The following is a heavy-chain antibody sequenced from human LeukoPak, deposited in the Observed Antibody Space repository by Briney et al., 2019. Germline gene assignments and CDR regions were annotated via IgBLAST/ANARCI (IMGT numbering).Heavy chain of an antibody. CDR3: AKVLQNYLYGMDV. J-gene: IGHJ6*02. CDR1: GFTFSSYA. Sequence: GGSLRLSCAASGFTFSSYAMHWVRQAPGKGLEWVAVITYDGSYKYYADSVKGRFTISRDNSKNTLDLQVNSLRPEDTAVYYCAKVLQNYLYGMDVWGQGTTVTVSS. V-gene: IGHV3-30*04. CDR2: ITYDGSYK.